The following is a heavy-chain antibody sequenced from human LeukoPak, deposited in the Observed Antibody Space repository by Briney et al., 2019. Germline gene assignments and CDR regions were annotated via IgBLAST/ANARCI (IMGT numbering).Heavy chain of an antibody. V-gene: IGHV5-51*01. J-gene: IGHJ6*02. Sequence: GESLKISCKGSGYSFTSYWIGWVRQMPGKGLEWMGIIYPGDPDTRYSPSFQGQVTISADKSISTAYLQWSSLKASDTAMYYCARQYYYDSSGSGGYYYCGMDVWGQGTTVTVSS. CDR3: ARQYYYDSSGSGGYYYCGMDV. CDR2: IYPGDPDT. CDR1: GYSFTSYW. D-gene: IGHD3-22*01.